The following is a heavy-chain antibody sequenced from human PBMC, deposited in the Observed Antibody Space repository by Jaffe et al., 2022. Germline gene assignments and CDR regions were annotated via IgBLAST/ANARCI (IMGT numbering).Heavy chain of an antibody. Sequence: QVQLQQWGAGLLKPSETLSLTCAVYGGSFSGYYWSWIRQPPGKGLEWIGEINHSGSTNYNPSLKSRVTISVDTSKNQFSLKLSSVTAADTAVYYCARGRVAGTMRYWYFDLWGRGTLVTVSS. CDR2: INHSGST. D-gene: IGHD6-19*01. CDR3: ARGRVAGTMRYWYFDL. J-gene: IGHJ2*01. V-gene: IGHV4-34*01. CDR1: GGSFSGYY.